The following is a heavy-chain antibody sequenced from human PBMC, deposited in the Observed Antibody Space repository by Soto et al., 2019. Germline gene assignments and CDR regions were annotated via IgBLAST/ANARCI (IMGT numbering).Heavy chain of an antibody. Sequence: ASVKVSCKASGGTFSSYAISWVRQAPGQGLEWMGGIIPIFGTANYAQKFQGRVTITADESTSTAYMELSSLRSEDTAVYYCARADYGDYVGDYWGQGTLVTVSS. V-gene: IGHV1-69*13. J-gene: IGHJ4*02. CDR3: ARADYGDYVGDY. D-gene: IGHD4-17*01. CDR2: IIPIFGTA. CDR1: GGTFSSYA.